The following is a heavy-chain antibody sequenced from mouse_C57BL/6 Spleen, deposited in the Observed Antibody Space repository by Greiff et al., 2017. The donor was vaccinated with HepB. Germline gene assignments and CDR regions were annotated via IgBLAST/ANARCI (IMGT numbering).Heavy chain of an antibody. Sequence: QVQLQQPGAELVKPGASVKLSCKASGYTFTSYWMQWVKQRPGQGLEWIGEIDPSDSYTNYNQKFKGKATLTVDTSSSTAYMQLSNLTSEDSAVYYCAIWSDYSNTFDYWGQGTTLTVSS. V-gene: IGHV1-50*01. CDR1: GYTFTSYW. CDR3: AIWSDYSNTFDY. J-gene: IGHJ2*01. CDR2: IDPSDSYT. D-gene: IGHD2-5*01.